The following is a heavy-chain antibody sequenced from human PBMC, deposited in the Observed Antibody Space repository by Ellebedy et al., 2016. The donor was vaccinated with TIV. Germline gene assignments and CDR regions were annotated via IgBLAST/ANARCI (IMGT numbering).Heavy chain of an antibody. V-gene: IGHV3-30*04. CDR1: GFIFGNYA. CDR2: ISYDGNNK. CDR3: ARDRSYSPTY. D-gene: IGHD1-26*01. J-gene: IGHJ4*02. Sequence: GGSLRLSXAASGFIFGNYAMNWVRQTPGKGLEWVAFISYDGNNKYYADSVEGRFTLSRDNAKNTLYLEMNSLRAEDTAVYFCARDRSYSPTYWGQGTLVTVSS.